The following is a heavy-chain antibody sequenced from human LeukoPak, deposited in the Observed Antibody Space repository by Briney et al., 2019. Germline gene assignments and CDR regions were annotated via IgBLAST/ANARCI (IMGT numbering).Heavy chain of an antibody. D-gene: IGHD6-13*01. J-gene: IGHJ4*02. CDR1: GFSFSSSE. CDR3: ATDMAAAGDY. Sequence: GGSLRLSCAASGFSFSSSEMNWARQAPGKGLEWVSYISSSGSTIYYADSLKGRFTISRDNAKNSLYLQMNSLRAEDTAVYYCATDMAAAGDYWGQGTLVTVSS. V-gene: IGHV3-48*03. CDR2: ISSSGSTI.